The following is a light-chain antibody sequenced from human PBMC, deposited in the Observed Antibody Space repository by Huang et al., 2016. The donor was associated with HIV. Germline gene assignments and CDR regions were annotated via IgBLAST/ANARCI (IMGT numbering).Light chain of an antibody. CDR3: MQASHGAAT. Sequence: DVLLTQSPLSLPVTLGQPAFITCKSNQSLVYGDGNIYLNWFHQRPGHSPRRLIYKLSNRDSGVPDRFSAGGSGTDFTLWISEVEAEDVGDYYCMQASHGAATFGQGTMVDIK. J-gene: IGKJ1*01. V-gene: IGKV2-30*01. CDR1: QSLVYGDGNIY. CDR2: KLS.